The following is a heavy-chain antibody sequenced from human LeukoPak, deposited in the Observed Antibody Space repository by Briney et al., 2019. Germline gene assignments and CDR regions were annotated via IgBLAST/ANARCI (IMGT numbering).Heavy chain of an antibody. CDR2: IFYNGNT. V-gene: IGHV4-39*01. D-gene: IGHD3-3*01. CDR1: GAIIKREGFN. CDR3: TRRPKEPGFWSGYVDS. J-gene: IGHJ4*02. Sequence: SETLSLTCSVSGAIIKREGFNWDWIRQPPGKGLEYIWSIFYNGNTYYNPSLESRVTISVDTSKNQFSLNLYSVTAADTAVYYCTRRPKEPGFWSGYVDSWGQGTLVTVSS.